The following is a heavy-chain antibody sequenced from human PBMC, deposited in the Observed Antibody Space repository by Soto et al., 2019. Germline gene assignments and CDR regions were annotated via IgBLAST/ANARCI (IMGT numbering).Heavy chain of an antibody. D-gene: IGHD6-13*01. J-gene: IGHJ5*02. CDR3: AKDSSSWYAWFDP. V-gene: IGHV4-61*01. Sequence: SETLSLTCAVYGGSVRGANYYWSWIRQPPGKGLEWIGEMSHSGGTHFNPSLKSRVTISVDTSTNQFSLKLGSVTAADKAVYYCAKDSSSWYAWFDPWGQGTLVTVSS. CDR1: GGSVRGANYY. CDR2: MSHSGGT.